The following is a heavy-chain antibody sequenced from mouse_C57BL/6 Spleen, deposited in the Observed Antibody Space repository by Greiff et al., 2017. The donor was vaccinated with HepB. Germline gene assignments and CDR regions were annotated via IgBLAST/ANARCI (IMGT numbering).Heavy chain of an antibody. D-gene: IGHD3-2*02. J-gene: IGHJ4*01. CDR1: GYAFSSSW. CDR3: AAQATDYAMDY. V-gene: IGHV1-82*01. Sequence: QVHVKQSGPELVKPGASVKISCKASGYAFSSSWMNWVKQRPGKGLEWIGRIYPGDGDTNYNGKFKGKATLTADKSSSTAYMQLSSLTSEDSAVYFCAAQATDYAMDYWGQGTSVTVSS. CDR2: IYPGDGDT.